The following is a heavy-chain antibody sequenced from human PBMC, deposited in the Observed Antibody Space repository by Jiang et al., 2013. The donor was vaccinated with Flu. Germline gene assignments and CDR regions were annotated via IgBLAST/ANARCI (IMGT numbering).Heavy chain of an antibody. CDR1: GGTFSSYA. D-gene: IGHD3-10*01. J-gene: IGHJ6*02. CDR3: AIPYLPAGLSEFYYYGMDV. V-gene: IGHV1-69*01. Sequence: SGAEVKKPGSSVKVSCKASGGTFSSYAISWVRQAPGQGLEWMGGIIPIFGTANYAQKFQGRVTITADESTSTAYMELSSLRSEDTAVYYCAIPYLPAGLSEFYYYGMDVWGQGTTVTVSS. CDR2: IIPIFGTA.